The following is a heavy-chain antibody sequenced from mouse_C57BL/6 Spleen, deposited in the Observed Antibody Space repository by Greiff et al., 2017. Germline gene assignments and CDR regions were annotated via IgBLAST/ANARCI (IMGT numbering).Heavy chain of an antibody. V-gene: IGHV1-15*01. J-gene: IGHJ2*01. CDR1: GYTFTDYE. Sequence: QVQLQQSGAELVRPGASVTLSCKASGYTFTDYEMHWVKQTPVHGLEWIGAIDPETGGTAYNQKFKGKAILTADKSSSTAYMELRSLTSEDSAVYYCTREAYDYDGGYYFDYWGQGTTLTVSS. CDR3: TREAYDYDGGYYFDY. CDR2: IDPETGGT. D-gene: IGHD2-4*01.